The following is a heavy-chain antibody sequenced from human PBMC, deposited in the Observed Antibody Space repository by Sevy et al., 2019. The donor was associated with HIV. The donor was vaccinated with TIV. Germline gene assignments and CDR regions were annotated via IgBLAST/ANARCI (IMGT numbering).Heavy chain of an antibody. CDR3: ARHWEITCQGKTINKFDY. Sequence: ASVKVSCKASGGTFSSYAISWVRQAPGQGLEWMGGIIPIFGTANYAQKFQGRVTITADESTSTAYMELSSLRSEDTAVYYCARHWEITCQGKTINKFDYWGQGTLVTVS. V-gene: IGHV1-69*13. CDR1: GGTFSSYA. CDR2: IIPIFGTA. J-gene: IGHJ4*02. D-gene: IGHD1-26*01.